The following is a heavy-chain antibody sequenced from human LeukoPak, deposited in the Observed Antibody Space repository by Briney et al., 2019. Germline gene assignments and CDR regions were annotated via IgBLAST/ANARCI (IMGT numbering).Heavy chain of an antibody. Sequence: GGSLRLSCAASGYTFSSYSMNWVRQAPGKGLEWVSYISSSSSTIYYADTVKGGFTISRDNAKNSLYMEMNSLRAEDTAVYYCARDSWYIVVVVAELGGSFDYWGQGTLVTVSS. CDR1: GYTFSSYS. CDR3: ARDSWYIVVVVAELGGSFDY. D-gene: IGHD2-15*01. J-gene: IGHJ4*02. V-gene: IGHV3-48*01. CDR2: ISSSSSTI.